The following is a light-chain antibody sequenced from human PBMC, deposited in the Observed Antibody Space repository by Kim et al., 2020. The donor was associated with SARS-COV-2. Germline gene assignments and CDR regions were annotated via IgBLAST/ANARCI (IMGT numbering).Light chain of an antibody. CDR1: QSVSRSY. V-gene: IGKV3-20*01. Sequence: EIVLTQSPGTLSLSPGERATLSCRASQSVSRSYLAWYLQKPGQAPRLLIYGASSRATGIPDRFSGSGSGTDFTLTISRLEPEDFAVYYCQQYGSSPYTFGQGTKLEI. J-gene: IGKJ2*01. CDR2: GAS. CDR3: QQYGSSPYT.